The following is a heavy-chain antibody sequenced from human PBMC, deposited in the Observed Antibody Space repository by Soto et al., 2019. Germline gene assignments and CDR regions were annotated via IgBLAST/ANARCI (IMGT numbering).Heavy chain of an antibody. CDR1: GFTFSSYS. J-gene: IGHJ5*02. CDR3: ARVLYGNWFDP. D-gene: IGHD2-8*01. V-gene: IGHV3-48*02. Sequence: EVQLVESGGGLVQPGGSLRLSCAASGFTFSSYSMNWVRQAPGKGLEWVSYISSSSSIIYYADSVKGRFSISRDNAKNSLYLQMNSRRDEDTAVYYCARVLYGNWFDPWGQGTLVTVSS. CDR2: ISSSSSII.